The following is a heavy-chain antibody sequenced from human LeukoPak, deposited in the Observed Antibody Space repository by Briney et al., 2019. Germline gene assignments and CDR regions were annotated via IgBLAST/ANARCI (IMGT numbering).Heavy chain of an antibody. CDR2: IYYSGST. CDR3: ARTRYYYNSRSYGAPYYFDY. J-gene: IGHJ4*02. D-gene: IGHD3-10*01. CDR1: GGSISSNSYY. V-gene: IGHV4-39*01. Sequence: SETLSLTCAVSGGSISSNSYYWGWIRQPPGKGLEWIGSIYYSGSTYYNPSLKSRVTISVDTSKNQFSLKLSSVAAADTAVYYCARTRYYYNSRSYGAPYYFDYWGQGTLVTVSS.